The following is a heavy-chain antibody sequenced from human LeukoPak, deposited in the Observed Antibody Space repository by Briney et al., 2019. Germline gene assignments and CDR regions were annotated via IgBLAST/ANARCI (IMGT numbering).Heavy chain of an antibody. CDR2: INHNGST. CDR1: GGSFSGYY. V-gene: IGHV4-34*01. J-gene: IGHJ4*02. CDR3: ARATMIDY. Sequence: SETLSLTCGVSGGSFSGYYWNWIRQAPGKGLEWIGEINHNGSTSSNPSLKSRVTISVDTSRSRFSLKLNSVTAADTAVYYCARATMIDYWGQGILVTVSS. D-gene: IGHD3-22*01.